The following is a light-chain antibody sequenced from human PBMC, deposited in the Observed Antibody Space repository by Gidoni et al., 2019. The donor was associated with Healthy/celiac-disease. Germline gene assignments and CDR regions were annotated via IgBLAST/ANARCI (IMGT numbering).Light chain of an antibody. V-gene: IGKV3-20*01. CDR1: QSVSSSY. Sequence: EIVLTQSPGTLSLSPGERATLSCRASQSVSSSYLAWYQQKPGQAPRLLIYGASSRATGIPDRFSGSGSGTDFSLTISRLGPEGFAVYYCQQYGSSSYTFGQGTKLEIK. CDR2: GAS. CDR3: QQYGSSSYT. J-gene: IGKJ2*01.